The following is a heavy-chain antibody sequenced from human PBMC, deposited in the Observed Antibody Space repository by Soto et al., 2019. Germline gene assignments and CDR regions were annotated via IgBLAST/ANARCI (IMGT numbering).Heavy chain of an antibody. CDR1: GGSISSYY. Sequence: QVQLQESGPGLVKPSETLSLTCTVSGGSISSYYWSWIRQPPGKGLEWIGYIYYSGSTNYNPSLKSRVTISVDTSKNQFSLKLSSVTAADTAVYYCARRVAARPDKTGGHYYYYMDVWGKGTTVTVSS. V-gene: IGHV4-59*08. CDR2: IYYSGST. D-gene: IGHD6-6*01. J-gene: IGHJ6*03. CDR3: ARRVAARPDKTGGHYYYYMDV.